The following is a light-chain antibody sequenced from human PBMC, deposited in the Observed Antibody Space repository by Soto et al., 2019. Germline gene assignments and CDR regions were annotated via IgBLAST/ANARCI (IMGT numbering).Light chain of an antibody. CDR3: SSYTSSSTLV. Sequence: QSVLTQPASVSGSPGQSITISCTGTSSDVGGYNYVSWYQQHPGKAPKLMIYDVSNRPSGVSNRFSGSKSGNMASLTISGLQAEDEADYYCSSYTSSSTLVIGGGTQLTVL. J-gene: IGLJ2*01. CDR2: DVS. V-gene: IGLV2-14*01. CDR1: SSDVGGYNY.